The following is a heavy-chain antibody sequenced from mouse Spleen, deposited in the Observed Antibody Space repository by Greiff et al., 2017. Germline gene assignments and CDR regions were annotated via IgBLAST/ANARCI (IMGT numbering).Heavy chain of an antibody. CDR2: IYPGNVNT. CDR1: GYTFTSYY. V-gene: IGHV1S56*01. J-gene: IGHJ3*01. CDR3: ARREELGPAWFAY. Sequence: VQLQQSGPELVKPGASVRISCKASGYTFTSYYIHWVKQRPGQGLEWIGWIYPGNVNTKYNEKFKGKATLTADKSSSTAYMQLSSLTSEDSAVYFCARREELGPAWFAYCGQGTLVTVSA. D-gene: IGHD4-1*01.